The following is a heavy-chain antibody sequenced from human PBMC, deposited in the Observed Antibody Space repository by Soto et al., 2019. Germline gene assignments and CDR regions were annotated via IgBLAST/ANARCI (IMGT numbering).Heavy chain of an antibody. J-gene: IGHJ4*02. Sequence: QVQLVESGGGAVQPGRSLRLSCAASGFTFSSHAMHWVRQAPGKGLECVAIISYDGSNKYYGDSVMGRLTISRDNSKNTIYLQMNSLRAEDTAVYYCARDQTGITTTGGGRIDYWGQGTLVTVSS. V-gene: IGHV3-30-3*01. CDR3: ARDQTGITTTGGGRIDY. CDR1: GFTFSSHA. CDR2: ISYDGSNK. D-gene: IGHD6-13*01.